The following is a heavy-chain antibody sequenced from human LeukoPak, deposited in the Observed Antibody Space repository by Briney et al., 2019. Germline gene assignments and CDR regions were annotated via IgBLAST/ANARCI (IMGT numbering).Heavy chain of an antibody. CDR2: IIPIFGTA. Sequence: ASVKVSCKASGGTFSSYAISWVRQVPGQGLEWMGGIIPIFGTANYAQKFQGRVTITADESTSTAYMELSSLRSEDTAVYYCAREVPGKPRLFDYWGQGTLVTVSS. J-gene: IGHJ4*02. CDR1: GGTFSSYA. V-gene: IGHV1-69*13. CDR3: AREVPGKPRLFDY. D-gene: IGHD1-26*01.